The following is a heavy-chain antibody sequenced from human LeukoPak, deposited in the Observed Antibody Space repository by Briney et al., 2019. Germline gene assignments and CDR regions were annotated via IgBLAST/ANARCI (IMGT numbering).Heavy chain of an antibody. CDR2: INAGNGNT. Sequence: GASVKVSCKASGYTFTSYAMHWVRQAPGQRLEWMGWINAGNGNTKYSQKFQGRVTITRDTSASTAYMELTRLRSDDTAVYYCVRGRSVAGQKGALFDYWGQGTLVTVSS. V-gene: IGHV1-3*01. CDR1: GYTFTSYA. J-gene: IGHJ4*02. D-gene: IGHD6-19*01. CDR3: VRGRSVAGQKGALFDY.